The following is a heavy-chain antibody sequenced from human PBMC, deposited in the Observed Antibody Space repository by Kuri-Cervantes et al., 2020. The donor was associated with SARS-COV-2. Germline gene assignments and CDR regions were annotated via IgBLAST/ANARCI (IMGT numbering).Heavy chain of an antibody. V-gene: IGHV1-24*01. Sequence: SVKVSCKVSGYTLTELSMHWVRQAPGKGLEWMGGFDPEDGETIYAQKFQGRVTMTEGTSKDTAYMELSSLRSEDTAVYYCATGSWLKPPSIRYFDWLPRDFDYWGQGTLVTVSS. CDR3: ATGSWLKPPSIRYFDWLPRDFDY. CDR2: FDPEDGET. J-gene: IGHJ4*02. CDR1: GYTLTELS. D-gene: IGHD3-9*01.